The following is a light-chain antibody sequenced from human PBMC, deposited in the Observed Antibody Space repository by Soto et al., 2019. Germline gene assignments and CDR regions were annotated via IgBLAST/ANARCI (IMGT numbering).Light chain of an antibody. V-gene: IGKV3-15*01. CDR2: GAS. CDR1: QSVITN. J-gene: IGKJ5*01. Sequence: EIVMTQSPATLSVSPGDRATLSCRATQSVITNLAWYQQKPGQAPRLLVYGASTRATDIPARFSGSGSGTEFTLTISSLQSEDFAVYYCQQYNDGPLPITFGQGTRLEIK. CDR3: QQYNDGPLPIT.